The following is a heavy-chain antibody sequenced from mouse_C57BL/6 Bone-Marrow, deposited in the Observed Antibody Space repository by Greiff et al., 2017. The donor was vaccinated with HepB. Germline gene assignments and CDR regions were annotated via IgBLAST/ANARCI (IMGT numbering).Heavy chain of an antibody. CDR1: GFSLTSYG. CDR2: IWSGGST. CDR3: ARTGYYGSSYGAY. J-gene: IGHJ3*01. Sequence: VQLQQSGPGLVQPSQSLSITCTVSGFSLTSYGVHWVRQSPGKGLEWLGVIWSGGSTDYNAAFISRLSISKDNSKSQVFFKMNSLQADDTAIYYCARTGYYGSSYGAYWGQGTLVTVSA. D-gene: IGHD1-1*01. V-gene: IGHV2-2*01.